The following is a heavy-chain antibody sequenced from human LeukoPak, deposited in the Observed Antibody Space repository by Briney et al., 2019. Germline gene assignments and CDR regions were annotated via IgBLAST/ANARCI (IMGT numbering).Heavy chain of an antibody. CDR1: GGSISGYY. J-gene: IGHJ4*02. Sequence: PSETLSLTCAVSGGSISGYYWGWIRQPPGKGLEWIGSIYYSGSTYYNPSLKSRVTISVDTSKNQFSLKLSSVTAADTAVYYCARVDDSSGYFDYWGQGTLVTVSS. V-gene: IGHV4-39*07. D-gene: IGHD3-22*01. CDR3: ARVDDSSGYFDY. CDR2: IYYSGST.